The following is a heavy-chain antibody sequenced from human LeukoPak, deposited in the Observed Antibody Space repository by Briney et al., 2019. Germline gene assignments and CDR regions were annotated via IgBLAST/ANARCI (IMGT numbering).Heavy chain of an antibody. CDR1: GYSISSGYY. CDR3: ARHGSIAARPGLSYYYYYYYMDV. Sequence: SETLSLTCAVSGYSISSGYYWGWIRQPPGKGLEWIGSIDHSGSTYYNPSLKSRVTISVDTSKNQFSLKLSSVTAADTAVYYCARHGSIAARPGLSYYYYYYYMDVWGKGTTVTVSS. D-gene: IGHD6-6*01. CDR2: IDHSGST. J-gene: IGHJ6*03. V-gene: IGHV4-38-2*01.